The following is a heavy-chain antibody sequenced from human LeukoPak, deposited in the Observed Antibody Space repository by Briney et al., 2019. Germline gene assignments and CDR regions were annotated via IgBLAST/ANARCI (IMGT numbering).Heavy chain of an antibody. CDR2: INTNSGRT. D-gene: IGHD7-27*01. Sequence: SVTVSCKASGYTFTGYYMLWVRQAPGQGLEWMGWINTNSGRTNYAQKFQGRVTMNRDTSISTAYMELSRLGADDTAVYYCARVTGDRRGHAFDIWGQGTMVTVSS. CDR1: GYTFTGYY. V-gene: IGHV1-2*02. CDR3: ARVTGDRRGHAFDI. J-gene: IGHJ3*02.